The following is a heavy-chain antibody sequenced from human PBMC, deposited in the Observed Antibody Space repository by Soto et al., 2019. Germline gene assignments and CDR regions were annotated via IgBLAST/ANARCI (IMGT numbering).Heavy chain of an antibody. CDR1: GYTFTSYD. CDR3: ARELNTKGEDY. D-gene: IGHD2-8*01. V-gene: IGHV1-8*01. J-gene: IGHJ4*02. Sequence: QVQLVQSGAEVKKPGASVKVSCKASGYTFTSYDINWVRQATGQGLEWMGWMNPNSGNTGYAQKFQGRXTXTXXTSISTAYMELSSLRSEDTAVYYCARELNTKGEDYWGQGTLVTVSS. CDR2: MNPNSGNT.